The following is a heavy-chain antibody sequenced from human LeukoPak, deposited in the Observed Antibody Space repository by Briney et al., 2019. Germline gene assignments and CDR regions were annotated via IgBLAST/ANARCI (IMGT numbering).Heavy chain of an antibody. J-gene: IGHJ6*03. CDR2: ISGSGGST. D-gene: IGHD6-19*01. Sequence: GGSLRLSCAASGFTFSSYAMSWVRQAPGKGLEWVSAISGSGGSTYYADSVKGRFTISRDNSKNTLYLQMNSLRAEDTAVYYCAKNTAVAGFNYYYYYMDVWGKGTTVTVSS. CDR1: GFTFSSYA. CDR3: AKNTAVAGFNYYYYYMDV. V-gene: IGHV3-23*01.